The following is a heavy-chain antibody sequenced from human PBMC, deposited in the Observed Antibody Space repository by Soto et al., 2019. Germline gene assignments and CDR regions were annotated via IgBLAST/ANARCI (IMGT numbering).Heavy chain of an antibody. CDR2: ISYDGSNK. Sequence: QVQLVESGGGVVQPGRSLRLSCAASGFTFSSYGMHWVRQAPGKGLEWVAVISYDGSNKYYADSVKGRFTISRDNSKNTLYLQMNSLRADDTAVYYCAKGNCGGDCYFDYWGQGTLVTVSS. V-gene: IGHV3-30*18. D-gene: IGHD2-21*02. J-gene: IGHJ4*02. CDR1: GFTFSSYG. CDR3: AKGNCGGDCYFDY.